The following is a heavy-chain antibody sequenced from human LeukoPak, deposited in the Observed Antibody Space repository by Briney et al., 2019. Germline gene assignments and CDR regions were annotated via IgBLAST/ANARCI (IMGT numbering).Heavy chain of an antibody. D-gene: IGHD6-13*01. CDR1: VYTFTSSD. J-gene: IGHJ4*02. Sequence: ASVKVSCKASVYTFTSSDINWVRQAAGQGLEWVGWINPNSGRTGYAQKFQGRVTMAANTSISTAYMELSSLRFDDTAVYYCARGRSGLAAAGTYDYWGQGTLITVSS. V-gene: IGHV1-8*01. CDR3: ARGRSGLAAAGTYDY. CDR2: INPNSGRT.